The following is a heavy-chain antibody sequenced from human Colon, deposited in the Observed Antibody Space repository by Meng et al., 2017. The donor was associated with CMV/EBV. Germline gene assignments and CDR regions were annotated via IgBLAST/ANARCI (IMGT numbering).Heavy chain of an antibody. D-gene: IGHD2-2*01. CDR2: IYPEDSAT. CDR3: ARRYCSSTTCFDS. Sequence: GESLKISCKASGYTFTDYWIAWVRQMPGKGLEWMGIIYPEDSATRYGPSFRDQVTFSVDKSTNTAYLQWNSLKASDTAIYYCARRYCSSTTCFDSWGQGSLVTVSS. J-gene: IGHJ4*02. CDR1: GYTFTDYW. V-gene: IGHV5-51*01.